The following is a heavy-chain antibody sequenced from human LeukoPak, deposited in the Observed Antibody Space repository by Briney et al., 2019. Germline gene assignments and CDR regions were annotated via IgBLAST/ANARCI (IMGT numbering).Heavy chain of an antibody. Sequence: GGSLRLSSAASGFTFSSYAMSWVRQAPGKGLEWVSAISGSGGSTYYADSVKGRFTISRDNSKNTLYLQMNSLRAEDTAVYYCAKDPPMGIGSSWYANWFDPWGQGTLVTVSS. J-gene: IGHJ5*02. CDR2: ISGSGGST. V-gene: IGHV3-23*01. D-gene: IGHD6-13*01. CDR1: GFTFSSYA. CDR3: AKDPPMGIGSSWYANWFDP.